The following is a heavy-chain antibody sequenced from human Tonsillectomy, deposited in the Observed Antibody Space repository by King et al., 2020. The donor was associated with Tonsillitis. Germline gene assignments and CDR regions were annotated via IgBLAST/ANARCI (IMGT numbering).Heavy chain of an antibody. D-gene: IGHD7-27*01. J-gene: IGHJ4*02. CDR1: GGSIRSNTW. CDR2: IYHSGST. Sequence: VQLQESGPGLVKPSGTLSLTCAVSGGSIRSNTWWSWVRQPPEKGLEWIGEIYHSGSTNNNPSLKSRVTISIDKSKNQFSLRLSSVTAADTAVYYCASALGRFEFWGQGTLVTVSS. V-gene: IGHV4-4*02. CDR3: ASALGRFEF.